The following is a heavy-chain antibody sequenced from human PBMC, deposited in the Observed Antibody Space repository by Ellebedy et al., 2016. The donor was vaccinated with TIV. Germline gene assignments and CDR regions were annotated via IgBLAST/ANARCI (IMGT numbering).Heavy chain of an antibody. V-gene: IGHV1-45*03. J-gene: IGHJ4*02. CDR3: ARDLGSGYDWGFDY. D-gene: IGHD5-12*01. CDR1: GYTFTGYY. CDR2: ITPFNGNT. Sequence: ASVKVSCKASGYTFTGYYMHWVRQAPRQALEWMGWITPFNGNTNYAQKFQDRVTITRDRSMSTAYMELSSLRSDDTAVYYCARDLGSGYDWGFDYWGQGTLVTVSS.